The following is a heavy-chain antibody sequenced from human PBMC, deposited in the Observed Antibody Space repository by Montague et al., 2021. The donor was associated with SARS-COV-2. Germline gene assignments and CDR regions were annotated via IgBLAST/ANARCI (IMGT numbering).Heavy chain of an antibody. CDR3: ARQGSGSFYNWFDP. V-gene: IGHV4-39*01. CDR1: GGSISSSIYY. CDR2: IYYNGST. J-gene: IGHJ5*02. Sequence: SETLSLTCTVSGGSISSSIYYWGWIRQPPGKGLDWIGSIYYNGSTSYNPSLKSRVTISVDTSKNQFSLKLSSVTAADTAVYYCARQGSGSFYNWFDPWGQGTLVTVSS. D-gene: IGHD1-26*01.